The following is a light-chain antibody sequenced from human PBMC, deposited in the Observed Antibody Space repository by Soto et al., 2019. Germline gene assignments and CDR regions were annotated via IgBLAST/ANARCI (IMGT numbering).Light chain of an antibody. J-gene: IGKJ1*01. CDR3: QQYNDWPRT. CDR2: GAS. Sequence: EIVMTQSPATLSVPQGERATLSCRASQSVGTYLAWYQQKPGQAPRLLIYGASTRAAGISPRFSGGGSGTEFTLTISSLQSEDFAVYYCQQYNDWPRTFGQGTKVGIK. CDR1: QSVGTY. V-gene: IGKV3-15*01.